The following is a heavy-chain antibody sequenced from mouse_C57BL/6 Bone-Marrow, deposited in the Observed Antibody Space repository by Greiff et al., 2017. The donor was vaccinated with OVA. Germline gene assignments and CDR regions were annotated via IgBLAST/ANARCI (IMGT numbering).Heavy chain of an antibody. J-gene: IGHJ1*03. V-gene: IGHV5-9*01. CDR2: ISGGGGNT. CDR1: GFTFSSYT. CDR3: ARHDPWYFDV. Sequence: EVKLMESGGGLVKPGGSLKLSCAASGFTFSSYTMSWVRQTPEKRLEWVATISGGGGNTYYPDSVKGRFTISRANAKNTLYLQMSSLRSEDTALYYCARHDPWYFDVWGTGTTVTVSS.